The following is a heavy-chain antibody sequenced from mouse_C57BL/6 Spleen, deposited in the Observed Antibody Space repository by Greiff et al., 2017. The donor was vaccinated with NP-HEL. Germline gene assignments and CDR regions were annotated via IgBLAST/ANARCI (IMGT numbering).Heavy chain of an antibody. J-gene: IGHJ3*01. CDR1: GFTFSSYA. CDR2: ISDGGSYT. CDR3: AREGAPFAY. V-gene: IGHV5-4*01. Sequence: EVKLVESGGGLVKPGGSLKLSCAASGFTFSSYAMSWVRQTPEKRLEWVATISDGGSYTYYPDNVKGRFTISRDNAKNNLYLQMSHLKSDDTAMYYCAREGAPFAYWGQGTLVTVSA.